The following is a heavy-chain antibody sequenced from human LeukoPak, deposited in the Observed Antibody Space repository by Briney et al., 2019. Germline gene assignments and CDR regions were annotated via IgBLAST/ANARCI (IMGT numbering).Heavy chain of an antibody. Sequence: ASVKVSFKASGYTFTIYYIHWVRQAPRQGLEWMGSIYPNSGGANFAQNFQGRVTLTRDTSSSTAYLELTRLRSDDTAVYYCAREGKIVGASFDYWGQGTLVTVSS. CDR1: GYTFTIYY. CDR2: IYPNSGGA. J-gene: IGHJ4*02. CDR3: AREGKIVGASFDY. V-gene: IGHV1-2*02. D-gene: IGHD1-26*01.